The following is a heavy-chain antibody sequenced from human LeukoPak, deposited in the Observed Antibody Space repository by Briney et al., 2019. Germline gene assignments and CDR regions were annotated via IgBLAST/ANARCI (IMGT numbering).Heavy chain of an antibody. CDR1: GYTLTSYA. Sequence: ASVKVSCKASGYTLTSYAMHWVRQAPGQRLEWMGWINAGNGNTKYSQKFQGRVTITRDTSASTAYMELSSLRSEDTAVYYCARDLRGDYGDYFLDYWGQGTLVTVSS. CDR2: INAGNGNT. V-gene: IGHV1-3*01. D-gene: IGHD4-17*01. J-gene: IGHJ4*02. CDR3: ARDLRGDYGDYFLDY.